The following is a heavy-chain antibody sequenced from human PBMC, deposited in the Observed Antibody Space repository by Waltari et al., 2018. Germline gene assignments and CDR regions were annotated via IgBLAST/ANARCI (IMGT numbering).Heavy chain of an antibody. Sequence: EVQLVESGGGLVQPGGSLRLSCAASGFNFNIHAMTWVRQAPGKGLEWVSSIGGGDTYYAGSVKGRFTDSRDNSKNTVYLQMNSLRAEDTAIYYCAKDSTPLNNIWDPFDSWGQGTLVTVSS. V-gene: IGHV3-23*04. CDR1: GFNFNIHA. CDR3: AKDSTPLNNIWDPFDS. J-gene: IGHJ4*02. D-gene: IGHD3-16*01. CDR2: SIGGGDT.